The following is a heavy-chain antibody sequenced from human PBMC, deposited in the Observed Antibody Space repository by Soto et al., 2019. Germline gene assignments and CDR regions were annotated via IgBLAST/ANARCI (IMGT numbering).Heavy chain of an antibody. CDR1: GFTFSSYA. J-gene: IGHJ1*01. V-gene: IGHV3-30-3*01. D-gene: IGHD2-15*01. CDR3: SRPAEVVVSAMTGGYFQH. Sequence: QVQLEESGGGVVQPGRSLRLSCAASGFTFSSYAMHWVRQAPGKGLEWGAVISYDGSNKYYADSVKGRCTISRDNSKNTLYLQMNSMRAEDTAVYYWSRPAEVVVSAMTGGYFQHWGQGTMVTVSS. CDR2: ISYDGSNK.